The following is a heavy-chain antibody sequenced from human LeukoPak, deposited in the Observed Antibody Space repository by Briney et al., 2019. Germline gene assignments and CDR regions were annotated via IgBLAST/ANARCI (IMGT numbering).Heavy chain of an antibody. Sequence: GGSLRLSCAASGFTFSSYWMHWVRQAPGKGLVWVSRINSDGSSTSYADSVKGRFTISRDNAKNTPYLQMNSLRAEDTAVYYCARGGYCSSTSCYFPFDYWGQGTLVTVSS. J-gene: IGHJ4*02. CDR3: ARGGYCSSTSCYFPFDY. V-gene: IGHV3-74*01. CDR1: GFTFSSYW. D-gene: IGHD2-2*01. CDR2: INSDGSST.